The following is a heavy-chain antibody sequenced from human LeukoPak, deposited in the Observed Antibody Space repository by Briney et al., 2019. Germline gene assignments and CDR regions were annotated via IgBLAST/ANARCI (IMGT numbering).Heavy chain of an antibody. V-gene: IGHV3-23*01. CDR1: GFTFSTSA. J-gene: IGHJ4*02. D-gene: IGHD3-22*01. Sequence: GGSLRLSCAASGFTFSTSAMSWVRQDPGKGLEWVSGISGSDGDTYYADSVKGRFTISRDNSKNTLYLQMSSLRVEDTAVYYCAKGSLHYYDTSGYYSWGQGTLVTVSS. CDR2: ISGSDGDT. CDR3: AKGSLHYYDTSGYYS.